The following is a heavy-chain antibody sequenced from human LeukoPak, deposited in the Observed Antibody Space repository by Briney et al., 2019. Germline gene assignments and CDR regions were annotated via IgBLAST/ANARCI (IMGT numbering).Heavy chain of an antibody. CDR3: ARDRSCEYGYDYYYMDV. D-gene: IGHD1-26*01. CDR1: GGSISSSSYN. CDR2: IYYSGST. Sequence: SETLSLTCTVSGGSISSSSYNWGWIRQPPGKGLEWIGSIYYSGSTYYSPSLKSRVTISLDTSKNQFSLKLSSVTAADTAVYYCARDRSCEYGYDYYYMDVWGKGTTATVSS. J-gene: IGHJ6*03. V-gene: IGHV4-39*07.